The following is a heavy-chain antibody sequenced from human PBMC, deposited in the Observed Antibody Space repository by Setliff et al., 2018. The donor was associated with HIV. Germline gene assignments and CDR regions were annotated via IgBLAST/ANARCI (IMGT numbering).Heavy chain of an antibody. CDR1: DDSLSSSNYY. CDR2: IYYSGTT. CDR3: ARRRGYGYTFDN. J-gene: IGHJ4*02. V-gene: IGHV4-39*01. D-gene: IGHD5-12*01. Sequence: TLSLTCSVSDDSLSSSNYYWGWVRQPPGKGLEWIAMIYYSGTTYYSPSLKSRVTISVDTSMKQLFLRLNYVTAADTAVYYCARRRGYGYTFDNWGQGLLVTVSS.